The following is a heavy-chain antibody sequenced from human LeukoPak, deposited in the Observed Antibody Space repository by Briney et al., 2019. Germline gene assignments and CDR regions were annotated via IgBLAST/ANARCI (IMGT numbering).Heavy chain of an antibody. J-gene: IGHJ2*01. V-gene: IGHV1-8*01. CDR1: GYTFTSYD. D-gene: IGHD3-9*01. CDR3: ARGVRYFDWLLHYWYFDL. Sequence: GASVKVSCKASGYTFTSYDINWVRQATGQGLEWMGWMNPNSGNTGYAQKFQGRVTMTRNTSISTAYMELGSLRSEDTAVYYCARGVRYFDWLLHYWYFDLWGRGTLVTVSS. CDR2: MNPNSGNT.